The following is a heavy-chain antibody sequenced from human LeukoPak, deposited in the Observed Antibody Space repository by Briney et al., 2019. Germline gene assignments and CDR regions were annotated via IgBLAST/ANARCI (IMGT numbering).Heavy chain of an antibody. J-gene: IGHJ6*03. Sequence: PGGSLRLSCAASGFTFSSYWMTWVRQAPGKGLEWVANIKTDGSQIYYVDSVKGRFTISRDNTKNSLYLQIDSLRPEDTAVYYCASLRRQYYYYMDIWGKGTTVTVSS. V-gene: IGHV3-7*01. CDR2: IKTDGSQI. CDR1: GFTFSSYW. CDR3: ASLRRQYYYYMDI. D-gene: IGHD3-10*01.